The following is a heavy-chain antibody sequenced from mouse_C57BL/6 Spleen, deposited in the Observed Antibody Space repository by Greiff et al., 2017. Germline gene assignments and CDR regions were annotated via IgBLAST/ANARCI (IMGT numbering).Heavy chain of an antibody. J-gene: IGHJ3*01. CDR3: AREGYDYDEFAY. CDR2: INPNNGGT. CDR1: GYTFTDYN. Sequence: EVQLQQSGPELVKPGASVKIPCKASGYTFTDYNMDWVKQSHGKSLEWIGDINPNNGGTIYNQKFKGKATLTVDTSSSTAYMELRSLTSEDTAVFDCAREGYDYDEFAYWGQGTLVTVSA. V-gene: IGHV1-18*01. D-gene: IGHD2-4*01.